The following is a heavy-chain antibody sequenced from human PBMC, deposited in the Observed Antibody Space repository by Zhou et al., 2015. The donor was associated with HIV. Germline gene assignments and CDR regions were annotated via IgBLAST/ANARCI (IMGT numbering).Heavy chain of an antibody. Sequence: QVQLVQSGAEVKKPGSSVKVSCKASGGTFSSYAISWVRQAPGQGLEWMGGIIPIFGTANYAQKFQGRVTITADESTSTAYMELSSLRSEDTAVYYCAHTYCSSTSCSLVYYYGMDVWGQGTTVTVSS. V-gene: IGHV1-69*01. CDR3: AHTYCSSTSCSLVYYYGMDV. CDR1: GGTFSSYA. J-gene: IGHJ6*02. CDR2: IIPIFGTA. D-gene: IGHD2-2*01.